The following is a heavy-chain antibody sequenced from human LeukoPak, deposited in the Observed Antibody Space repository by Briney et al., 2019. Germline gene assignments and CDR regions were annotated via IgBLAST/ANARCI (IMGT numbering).Heavy chain of an antibody. Sequence: GGSLRLSCAASGFTFSSYAMSWVRQAPGKGLEWVSAISGSGGSTYYADSVKGQFTISRDNSKNTLYLQMNSLRAEDTAVYYCAKVLRYLMYYFDYWGQGTLVTVSS. J-gene: IGHJ4*02. CDR3: AKVLRYLMYYFDY. CDR2: ISGSGGST. CDR1: GFTFSSYA. V-gene: IGHV3-23*01. D-gene: IGHD3-9*01.